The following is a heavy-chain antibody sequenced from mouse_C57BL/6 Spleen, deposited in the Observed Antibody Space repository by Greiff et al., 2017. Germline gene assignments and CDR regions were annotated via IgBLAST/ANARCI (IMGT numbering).Heavy chain of an antibody. J-gene: IGHJ2*01. CDR1: GFTFSSYA. CDR2: ISDGGSYT. V-gene: IGHV5-4*01. CDR3: ARDYYGSSSLFDY. Sequence: EVKLVESGGGLVKPGGSLKLSCAASGFTFSSYAMSWVRQTPEKRLEWVATISDGGSYTYYPDNVKGRFTISRDNAKNNLYLQMSYLKSEDTAMYYCARDYYGSSSLFDYWGQGTTLTVSS. D-gene: IGHD1-1*01.